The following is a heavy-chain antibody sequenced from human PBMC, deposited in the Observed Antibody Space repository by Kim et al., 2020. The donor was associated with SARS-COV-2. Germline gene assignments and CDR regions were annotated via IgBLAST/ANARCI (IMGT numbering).Heavy chain of an antibody. CDR3: ARPLVGLAEAFVY. CDR1: GGSLSGYY. CDR2: INQSGST. Sequence: SETLSLTCAVYGGSLSGYYWSWIRQPPGKGLEWIGEINQSGSTNYNPSLKSRVTISVDTSKNQFSLKLSSVTAADTSVFSCARPLVGLAEAFVYWGHGA. D-gene: IGHD2-15*01. J-gene: IGHJ4*01. V-gene: IGHV4-34*01.